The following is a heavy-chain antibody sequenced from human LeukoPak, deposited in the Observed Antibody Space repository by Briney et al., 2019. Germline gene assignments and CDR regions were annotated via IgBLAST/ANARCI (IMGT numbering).Heavy chain of an antibody. J-gene: IGHJ4*02. Sequence: GSSVQVSCKASGSTFSSYTISWVRQAPGQGLEWMGRIIPILGIANYAQKCQGRVTITADKSTSTAYMELSSLRSEDTAVYYCASQGPSSSGDYWGQGTLVTVSS. CDR2: IIPILGIA. D-gene: IGHD6-13*01. CDR3: ASQGPSSSGDY. CDR1: GSTFSSYT. V-gene: IGHV1-69*02.